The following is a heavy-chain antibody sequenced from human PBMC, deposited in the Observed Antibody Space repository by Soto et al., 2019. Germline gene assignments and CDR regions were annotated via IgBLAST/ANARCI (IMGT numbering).Heavy chain of an antibody. CDR1: GYTMANYG. V-gene: IGHV1-18*04. J-gene: IGHJ3*02. Sequence: ASVKFCSEACGYTMANYGVTLALHAPENGLEWLGRVPSYKADTNSAQNLQGRVTMATDTSTNTAYLELRSLRSDDTAVYFCATNGPSNSGNLYAFDIWGQGTMVTVSS. D-gene: IGHD5-12*01. CDR3: ATNGPSNSGNLYAFDI. CDR2: VPSYKADT.